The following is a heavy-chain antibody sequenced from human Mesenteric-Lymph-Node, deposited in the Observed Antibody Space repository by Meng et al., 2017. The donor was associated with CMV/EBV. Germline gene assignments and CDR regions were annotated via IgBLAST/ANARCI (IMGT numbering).Heavy chain of an antibody. D-gene: IGHD2-15*01. V-gene: IGHV4-34*01. Sequence: QVQLQQWGAGLFKPSETLSLTCAVYGGSFIGYYWSWIRQPPGKGLEWIGEINHSGVPNYNPSLKSRVTISLDRSKNQFYLKLSSVTAEDTAVYYCARGSDIPVNNYWGQGTLVTVSS. CDR2: INHSGVP. J-gene: IGHJ4*02. CDR1: GGSFIGYY. CDR3: ARGSDIPVNNY.